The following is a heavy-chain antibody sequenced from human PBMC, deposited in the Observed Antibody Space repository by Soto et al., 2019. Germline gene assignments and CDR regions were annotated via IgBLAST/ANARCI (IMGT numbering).Heavy chain of an antibody. Sequence: SETLSLTCTVSGGSISSGGYYWSWIRQHPGKGLEWIGYIYYSGSTYYNPSLKSRVTISVDTSNNQFSLHLSSVTPDDTAVYYCVRLIGNSWLDSWGQGTPVTVSS. D-gene: IGHD2-8*01. CDR3: VRLIGNSWLDS. V-gene: IGHV4-31*03. CDR2: IYYSGST. CDR1: GGSISSGGYY. J-gene: IGHJ5*01.